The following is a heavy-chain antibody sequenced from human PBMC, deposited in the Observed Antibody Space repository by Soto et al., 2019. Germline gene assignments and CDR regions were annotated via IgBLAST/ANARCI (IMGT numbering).Heavy chain of an antibody. D-gene: IGHD3-16*01. CDR3: ARHGQGEGASDY. CDR2: IYYSGST. J-gene: IGHJ4*02. Sequence: SETLSLTCTVSGGSISSSSYYWGWIRQPPGKGLEWIGSIYYSGSTYYNPSLKSRVTISVDTSKNQFSLKLSSVTAADTAVYYCARHGQGEGASDYWGQGTLGTVSS. CDR1: GGSISSSSYY. V-gene: IGHV4-39*01.